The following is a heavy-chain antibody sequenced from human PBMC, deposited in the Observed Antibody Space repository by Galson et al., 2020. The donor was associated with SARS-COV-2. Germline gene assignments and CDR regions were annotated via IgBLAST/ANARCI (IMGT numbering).Heavy chain of an antibody. CDR1: GGAISSSY. D-gene: IGHD6-6*01. CDR2: IYYSGST. CDR3: ARSLAAREAYYYYYMDV. V-gene: IGHV4-59*01. J-gene: IGHJ6*03. Sequence: SQTLSLTCTVSGGAISSSYWSWIRQPPGQGLQWIGYIYYSGSTNYNPSLKSRVTISVDTSKNQFSLKLSSVTAADTAVYYCARSLAAREAYYYYYMDVWGKGTTVTVSS.